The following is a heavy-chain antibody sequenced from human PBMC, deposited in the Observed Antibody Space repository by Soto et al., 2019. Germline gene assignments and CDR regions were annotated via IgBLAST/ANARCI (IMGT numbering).Heavy chain of an antibody. CDR2: INHSGST. D-gene: IGHD3-3*01. V-gene: IGHV4-34*01. Sequence: PSETLSLTCAVYGGSFSGYYWSWIRQPPGKGLEWIGEINHSGSTNYNPSLKSRVTISVDTSKNQFSLKLSSVTAADTAVYYCARAIITIFGVVRGSYYYYMDVWGKGTTVTVSS. CDR3: ARAIITIFGVVRGSYYYYMDV. CDR1: GGSFSGYY. J-gene: IGHJ6*03.